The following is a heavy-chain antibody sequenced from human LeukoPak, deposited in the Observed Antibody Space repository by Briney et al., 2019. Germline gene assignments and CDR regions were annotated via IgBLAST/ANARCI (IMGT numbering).Heavy chain of an antibody. CDR2: ISSSSSYI. CDR1: GFTFSSYY. J-gene: IGHJ3*02. V-gene: IGHV3-21*06. CDR3: ARDYYDSSGRRYDAFDI. Sequence: GGSLRLSCAASGFTFSSYYMNWVRQAPGKGLEWVSSISSSSSYINYADSVKGRFTISRDNAKNSLYLQMNSLRGEDTAVYYCARDYYDSSGRRYDAFDIWGQGTMVTVSS. D-gene: IGHD3-22*01.